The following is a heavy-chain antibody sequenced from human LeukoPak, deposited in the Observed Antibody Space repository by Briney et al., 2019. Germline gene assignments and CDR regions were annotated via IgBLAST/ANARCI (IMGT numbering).Heavy chain of an antibody. J-gene: IGHJ6*03. Sequence: PSETLSLTCAVYGGSFSGYYWSWIRQPPGKGLEWIGEINHRGSTNYNPSLKSRVTISVDTSKNQFSLKLSSVTAADTAVYYCARGYCSGGSCRPYYYYMDVWGKGTTVTVSS. D-gene: IGHD2-15*01. CDR2: INHRGST. CDR3: ARGYCSGGSCRPYYYYMDV. CDR1: GGSFSGYY. V-gene: IGHV4-34*01.